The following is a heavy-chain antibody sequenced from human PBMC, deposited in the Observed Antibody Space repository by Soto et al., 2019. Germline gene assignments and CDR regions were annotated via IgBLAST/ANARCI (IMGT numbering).Heavy chain of an antibody. CDR1: GFSVTANS. Sequence: VSLRLSCAASGFSVTANSMSWVRQAPGKGLEWVSVMHSDVTTYYADSVKGRFIISRDNSKNTLYLQMSNLRGEDTARYFCARQLSGSWYNWFDPWGQGTLVTVSS. J-gene: IGHJ5*02. D-gene: IGHD6-13*01. V-gene: IGHV3-53*01. CDR2: MHSDVTT. CDR3: ARQLSGSWYNWFDP.